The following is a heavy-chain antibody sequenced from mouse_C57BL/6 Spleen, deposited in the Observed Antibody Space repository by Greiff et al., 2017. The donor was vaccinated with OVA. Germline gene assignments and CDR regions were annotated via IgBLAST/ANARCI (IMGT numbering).Heavy chain of an antibody. CDR2: IGPGSGST. Sequence: LVESGAELVKPGASVKISCKASGYTFTDYYINWVKQRPGQGLEWIGKIGPGSGSTYYNEKFKGKATLTADKSSSTAYMQLSSLTSEDSAVYFCTRSGGNYGDYYAMDYWGQGTSVTVSS. CDR3: TRSGGNYGDYYAMDY. D-gene: IGHD2-1*01. V-gene: IGHV1-77*01. J-gene: IGHJ4*01. CDR1: GYTFTDYY.